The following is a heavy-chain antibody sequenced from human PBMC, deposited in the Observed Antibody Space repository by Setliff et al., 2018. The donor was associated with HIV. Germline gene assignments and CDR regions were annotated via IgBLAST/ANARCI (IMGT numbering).Heavy chain of an antibody. D-gene: IGHD6-13*01. V-gene: IGHV1-46*01. Sequence: ASVKVSCKASGYTFTSYYMHWVRQAPGQGLEWMGIINPSGGSTSYAQKFQGRVTMTRDTSTSTAYMELRSLRSDDTAVYYCARAWGTESSSWTNDAFDIWGQGTMVTVSS. CDR3: ARAWGTESSSWTNDAFDI. CDR1: GYTFTSYY. CDR2: INPSGGST. J-gene: IGHJ3*02.